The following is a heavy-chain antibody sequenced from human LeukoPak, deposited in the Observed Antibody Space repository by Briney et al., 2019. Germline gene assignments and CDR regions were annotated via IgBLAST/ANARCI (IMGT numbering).Heavy chain of an antibody. CDR3: ARGDWGHLDY. J-gene: IGHJ4*02. D-gene: IGHD7-27*01. CDR2: ISGYNGNT. V-gene: IGHV1-18*01. Sequence: ASVKVSCKASGGTFSSYAITWVRQAPGQGLEWMGWISGYNGNTNYAQKLQGRVTMTTDTSTSTAYMELRSLRSDDTAVYYCARGDWGHLDYWGQGTLVTVSS. CDR1: GGTFSSYA.